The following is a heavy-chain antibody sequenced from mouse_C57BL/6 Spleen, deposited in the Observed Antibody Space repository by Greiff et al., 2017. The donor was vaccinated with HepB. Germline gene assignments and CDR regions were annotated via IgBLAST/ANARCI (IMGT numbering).Heavy chain of an antibody. Sequence: VQLQQSVAELVRPGASVKLSCTASGFYIKNTYMHWVKQRPEQGLEWIGRIDPANGNTKYAPKFQGKATITADTSSNTAYLQLSSLTSEDTAIYYCARDSGGYAMDYWGQGTSVTVSS. V-gene: IGHV14-3*01. CDR2: IDPANGNT. J-gene: IGHJ4*01. CDR3: ARDSGGYAMDY. CDR1: GFYIKNTY.